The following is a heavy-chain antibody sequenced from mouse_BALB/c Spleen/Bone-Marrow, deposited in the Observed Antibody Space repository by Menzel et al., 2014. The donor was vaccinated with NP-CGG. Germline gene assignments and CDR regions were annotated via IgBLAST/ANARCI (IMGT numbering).Heavy chain of an antibody. V-gene: IGHV5-6-3*01. CDR1: GFTFSSYG. D-gene: IGHD1-1*01. CDR2: INNNGGST. Sequence: EVHLVESGGGLVQPGGSLKLSCVASGFTFSSYGMSWVRQTPDKRLELVATINNNGGSTNYPDSVKGQFTISRDNAKNTLYLQMSSLKSEDTAMYYCARVYGWYFDVWGAGTTVTVSS. J-gene: IGHJ1*01. CDR3: ARVYGWYFDV.